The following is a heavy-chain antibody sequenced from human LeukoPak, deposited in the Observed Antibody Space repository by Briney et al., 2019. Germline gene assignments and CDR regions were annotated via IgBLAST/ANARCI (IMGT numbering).Heavy chain of an antibody. CDR2: IFYSGST. J-gene: IGHJ1*01. D-gene: IGHD3-10*01. CDR3: ARTVGEPGAEYFQH. Sequence: SETLSLTCPVSGGSISTSRYYWGWIRHPPGKGLVWIGSIFYSGSTYYNPSLKSRVTISVDTSKKQFSLKLSSVTAADTAVYYCARTVGEPGAEYFQHWGQGTLVTVSS. V-gene: IGHV4-39*01. CDR1: GGSISTSRYY.